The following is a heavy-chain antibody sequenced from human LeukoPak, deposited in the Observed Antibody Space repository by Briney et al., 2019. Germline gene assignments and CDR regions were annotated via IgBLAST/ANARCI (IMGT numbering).Heavy chain of an antibody. J-gene: IGHJ5*02. CDR2: IDPSDSYT. CDR3: ARREGDWFDP. V-gene: IGHV5-10-1*01. CDR1: GYSFTSYW. Sequence: GESLKISCKGSGYSFTSYWISWVRQMPGKGLEWMGRIDPSDSYTNYSPSFQGHVTISADKSISIAYLQWSSLKASDTAMYYCARREGDWFDPWGQGTLVTVSS.